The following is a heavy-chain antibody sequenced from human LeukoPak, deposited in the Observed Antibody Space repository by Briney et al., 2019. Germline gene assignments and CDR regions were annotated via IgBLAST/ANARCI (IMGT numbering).Heavy chain of an antibody. J-gene: IGHJ4*02. CDR1: GYTFTSYD. Sequence: ASVKVSCKASGYTFTSYDINWVRQAPGQGLEWMGWMNPNRGNTGYAQKFQGRVTITTNTSISTAYMELSSLRSEDTAVYHCAIAAPRSSSIETYYFDYWGQGTLVTVSS. V-gene: IGHV1-8*01. D-gene: IGHD6-13*01. CDR2: MNPNRGNT. CDR3: AIAAPRSSSIETYYFDY.